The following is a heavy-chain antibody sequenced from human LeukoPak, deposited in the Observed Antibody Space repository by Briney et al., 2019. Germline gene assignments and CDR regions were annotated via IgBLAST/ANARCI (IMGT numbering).Heavy chain of an antibody. J-gene: IGHJ3*02. CDR2: ISGSGGST. CDR1: GFTFSSYA. D-gene: IGHD6-13*01. V-gene: IGHV3-23*01. CDR3: AKDSVRAAAARDAFDI. Sequence: GGSLRLSCAASGFTFSSYAMSWVRQAPGKGLECVSAISGSGGSTYYADSVKGRFTISRDNSKNTLYLQMNSLRAEDTAVYYCAKDSVRAAAARDAFDIWGQGTMVTVSS.